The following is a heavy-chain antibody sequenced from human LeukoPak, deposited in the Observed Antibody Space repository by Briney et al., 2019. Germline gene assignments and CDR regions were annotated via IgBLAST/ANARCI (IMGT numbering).Heavy chain of an antibody. CDR1: GYSINSGYY. J-gene: IGHJ4*02. V-gene: IGHV4-38-2*02. D-gene: IGHD2-21*02. CDR2: ISHSGST. Sequence: SSETLSLTCTVSGYSINSGYYWGWIRQPPGKGLEWIGSISHSGSTYYNPSLKSRVTISLDTSKNQFSLKLSSVTAAGTAVYYCARDVSYCGGNCNSPFDSWGQGTLVTVSS. CDR3: ARDVSYCGGNCNSPFDS.